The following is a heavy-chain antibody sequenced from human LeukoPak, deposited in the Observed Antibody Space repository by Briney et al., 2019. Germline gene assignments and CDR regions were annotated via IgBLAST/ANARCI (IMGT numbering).Heavy chain of an antibody. CDR3: AKNDLDC. CDR2: MYTSGIT. Sequence: SETLSLTCTVSGGSISSYYWSWVRQPAGKGLEWIGRMYTSGITNYNPSLKSRVTMSLDTSKNQFSRNLSSVTAADTAMSSVAKNDLDCGGGGPLVTVS. D-gene: IGHD2-21*01. J-gene: IGHJ4*02. CDR1: GGSISSYY. V-gene: IGHV4-4*07.